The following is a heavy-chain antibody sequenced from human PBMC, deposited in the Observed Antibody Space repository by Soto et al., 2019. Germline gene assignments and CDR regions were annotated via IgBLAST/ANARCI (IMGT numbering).Heavy chain of an antibody. CDR1: GYTFTGYY. D-gene: IGHD4-17*01. CDR2: INPNSGGT. V-gene: IGHV1-2*04. Sequence: ASVKVSCKASGYTFTGYYMHWVRQAPGQGLEWMGWINPNSGGTNYAQKFQGWVTMTRDTSISTAYMELSRLRSDDTAVYYCARDSGLIERDDGGNYYYGMDGWGQGTTVTVSS. J-gene: IGHJ6*02. CDR3: ARDSGLIERDDGGNYYYGMDG.